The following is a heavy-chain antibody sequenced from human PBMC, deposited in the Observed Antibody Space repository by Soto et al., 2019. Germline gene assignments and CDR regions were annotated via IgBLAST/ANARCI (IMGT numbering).Heavy chain of an antibody. D-gene: IGHD5-18*01. CDR1: GFNFNNFG. CDR3: ARGDTPMITGMDSFDI. CDR2: IKQDGTEK. V-gene: IGHV3-7*01. J-gene: IGHJ3*02. Sequence: PGGSLRLSCAASGFNFNNFGMNWFRQTPGKGLEWVANIKQDGTEKNYVDSVKGRFTISRDNARNSLYLQMDSLRAEDTAVYFCARGDTPMITGMDSFDIWGQGTMVTVSS.